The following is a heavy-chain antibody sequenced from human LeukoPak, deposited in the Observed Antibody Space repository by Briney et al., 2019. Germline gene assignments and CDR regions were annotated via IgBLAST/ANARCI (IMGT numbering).Heavy chain of an antibody. D-gene: IGHD3-16*01. CDR1: GYTFTDYY. CDR2: INPDSGDT. J-gene: IGHJ4*02. Sequence: ASVKVSCKASGYTFTDYYMHWVRQAPGQGLEWMGWINPDSGDTYYAQKFQGSITMTRDTSITTVYMELTRLTSDDTAVHYCAKENIIGGIVDGEDYWGQGTLVTVSS. V-gene: IGHV1-2*02. CDR3: AKENIIGGIVDGEDY.